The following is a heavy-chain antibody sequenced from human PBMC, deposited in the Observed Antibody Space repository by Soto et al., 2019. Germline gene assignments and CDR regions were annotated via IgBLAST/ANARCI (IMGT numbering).Heavy chain of an antibody. CDR2: IWFDASHE. D-gene: IGHD6-13*01. CDR1: GFSFSDYG. CDR3: ARDQGRATADGPLGNGLDV. V-gene: IGHV3-33*01. J-gene: IGHJ6*02. Sequence: GGSLRLSCAAPGFSFSDYGMHWVRQAPGKGLEWLTIIWFDASHEYYADSVKGRFTISRDNSNNTLYLQLNSLTADDTAVYFCARDQGRATADGPLGNGLDVWGQGTAVTVS.